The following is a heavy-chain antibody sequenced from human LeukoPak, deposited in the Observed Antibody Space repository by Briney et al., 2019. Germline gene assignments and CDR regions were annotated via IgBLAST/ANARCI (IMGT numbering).Heavy chain of an antibody. CDR2: VSGSGGST. V-gene: IGHV3-23*01. Sequence: GGSLRLSCAASGFTFSSYAMSWVRQAPGKGLEWVSGVSGSGGSTYYADSVKGRFTISRDNSKNTLYLQMNSLKAEDTAVYYCAKDLDIVATITGNWGQGTLVTVSS. D-gene: IGHD5-12*01. J-gene: IGHJ4*02. CDR1: GFTFSSYA. CDR3: AKDLDIVATITGN.